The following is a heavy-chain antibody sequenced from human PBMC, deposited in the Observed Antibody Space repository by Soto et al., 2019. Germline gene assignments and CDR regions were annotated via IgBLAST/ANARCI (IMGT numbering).Heavy chain of an antibody. CDR3: AKRRGAGGHFDY. V-gene: IGHV3-23*01. CDR2: VSIGGST. J-gene: IGHJ4*02. CDR1: GFTFSSYA. Sequence: GGSLRLSCAASGFTFSSYAMDWVRQGPGKGLEWVAVVSIGGSTHYADSVRGRFTISRDNSKNTLSLQMNSLTAEDTAVYFCAKRRGAGGHFDYWGQGALVTVSS. D-gene: IGHD2-15*01.